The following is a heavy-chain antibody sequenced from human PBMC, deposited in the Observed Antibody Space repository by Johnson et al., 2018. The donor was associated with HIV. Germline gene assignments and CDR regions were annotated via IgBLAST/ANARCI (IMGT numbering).Heavy chain of an antibody. CDR2: INWNGGST. CDR1: GFTFDDYG. V-gene: IGHV3-20*04. D-gene: IGHD1-26*01. J-gene: IGHJ3*02. Sequence: VQLVESGGGVVRPGGSLRLSCAASGFTFDDYGMTWVRQAPGKGLEWVSGINWNGGSTGYADSVKGRFTISRDDAENSLYLQMNSLRAEDTALYYCARVWSGSYYSNAFDIWGQGTMVTVSS. CDR3: ARVWSGSYYSNAFDI.